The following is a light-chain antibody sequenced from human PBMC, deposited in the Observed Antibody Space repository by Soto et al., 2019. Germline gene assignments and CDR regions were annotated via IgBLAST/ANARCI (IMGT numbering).Light chain of an antibody. CDR1: ENVRTF. Sequence: EVVLTQSPATLSLSPGERATLSCRASENVRTFVDWYQQKPGQAPRLLIHGASNGATGIPARFSGSGSGTDFTLTISNLEPEDFAVYYCQQHSHWPPWTFGQGTRVEI. V-gene: IGKV3-11*01. CDR2: GAS. J-gene: IGKJ1*01. CDR3: QQHSHWPPWT.